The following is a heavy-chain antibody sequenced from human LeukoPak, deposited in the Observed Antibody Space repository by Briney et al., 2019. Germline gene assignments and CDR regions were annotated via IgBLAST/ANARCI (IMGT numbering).Heavy chain of an antibody. CDR3: ARDWSYYYFDY. CDR1: GFTFSSYW. J-gene: IGHJ4*02. D-gene: IGHD2-8*02. Sequence: PGGSLRLSCAAPGFTFSSYWMHWVRQAPGKGLVWVSRINNDGSSTSYADSVKGRFTISRDDAKNTLYLQMNSLRAEDTAVYYCARDWSYYYFDYWGQGTLVTVSS. V-gene: IGHV3-74*01. CDR2: INNDGSST.